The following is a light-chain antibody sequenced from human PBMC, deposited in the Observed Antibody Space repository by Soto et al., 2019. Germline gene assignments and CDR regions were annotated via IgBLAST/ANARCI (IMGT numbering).Light chain of an antibody. CDR2: KAS. CDR3: QKYNLYRT. Sequence: DIQMTQSPSTLSASVGDRVTMTCRASQSINSWLAWYQQKPGKAPKLLIYKASTLESGVPSSFSGSGSGPECTHTTSSLQHDDFSTYDGQKYNLYRTFGQGTKVEIK. V-gene: IGKV1-5*03. J-gene: IGKJ1*01. CDR1: QSINSW.